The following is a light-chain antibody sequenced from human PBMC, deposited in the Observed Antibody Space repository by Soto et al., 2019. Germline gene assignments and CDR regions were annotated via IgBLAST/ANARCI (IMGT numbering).Light chain of an antibody. J-gene: IGKJ1*01. CDR2: WAS. CDR1: QTVLYSANNENY. CDR3: QQYYSNPWT. Sequence: DIVMTQSPDSLAVSLCERATINCKSSQTVLYSANNENYLAWYQQKPGQPPKLLIDWASTRESGVPDRFSGSGSGTDFTLTISSLQAEDVAVYYCQQYYSNPWTFGKGTKVDIK. V-gene: IGKV4-1*01.